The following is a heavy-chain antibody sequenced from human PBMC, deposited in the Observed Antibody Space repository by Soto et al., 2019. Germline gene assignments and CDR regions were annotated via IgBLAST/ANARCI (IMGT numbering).Heavy chain of an antibody. V-gene: IGHV1-8*01. CDR1: GYTFISYD. CDR2: MNPNSGNT. J-gene: IGHJ4*02. CDR3: ARGRYCSGGSCEYFDY. D-gene: IGHD2-15*01. Sequence: QVQLVQSGAEVKKPGASVKVSCKASGYTFISYDINWVRQATGQGLEWMGWMNPNSGNTGYAQKFQGRVTMTRNTSISTAYMELSSLRSEDTAVYYCARGRYCSGGSCEYFDYWGQGTLVTVSS.